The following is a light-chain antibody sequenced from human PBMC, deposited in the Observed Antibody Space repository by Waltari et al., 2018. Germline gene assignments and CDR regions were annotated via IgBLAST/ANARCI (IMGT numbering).Light chain of an antibody. CDR1: QSVGTK. Sequence: EIVMTQSPVTLSVSPGERATLSCRASQSVGTKFAWYQQKPGQAPRLLIYGASTRATGIAARFSGSGSGTEFTLTISSLQPEDFATFYCQQSYSSPRTFGQGTKVEIK. CDR3: QQSYSSPRT. J-gene: IGKJ1*01. CDR2: GAS. V-gene: IGKV3-15*01.